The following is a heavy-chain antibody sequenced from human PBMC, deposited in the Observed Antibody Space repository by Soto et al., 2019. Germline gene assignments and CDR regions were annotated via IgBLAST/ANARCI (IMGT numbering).Heavy chain of an antibody. Sequence: GASVKVSCKASGYTFTGYYMHWVRQAPGQGLEWMGWINPNSGGTNYAQKFQGWVTMTRDTSISTAYMELSRLRSDDTAVYYCAREYCSSTSCYNDGRYYYYGMDVWGQGTTVTVSS. J-gene: IGHJ6*02. CDR1: GYTFTGYY. D-gene: IGHD2-2*02. V-gene: IGHV1-2*04. CDR2: INPNSGGT. CDR3: AREYCSSTSCYNDGRYYYYGMDV.